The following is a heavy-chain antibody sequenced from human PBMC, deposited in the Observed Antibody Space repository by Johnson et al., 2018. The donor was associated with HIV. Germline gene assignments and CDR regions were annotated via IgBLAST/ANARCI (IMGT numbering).Heavy chain of an antibody. V-gene: IGHV3-13*01. CDR2: IGTIGDT. CDR1: GFTFSIYA. D-gene: IGHD4-11*01. J-gene: IGHJ3*02. Sequence: VQLVESGGGVVRPGGSLRLSCAASGFTFSIYAIHWVRQAPGKGLEWVSFIGTIGDTQYAGSVKGRFTTSRENAKNSFFLQMNSLRDADTAVYYCARGLGWDTNLAFDIWGQGTMVTVSS. CDR3: ARGLGWDTNLAFDI.